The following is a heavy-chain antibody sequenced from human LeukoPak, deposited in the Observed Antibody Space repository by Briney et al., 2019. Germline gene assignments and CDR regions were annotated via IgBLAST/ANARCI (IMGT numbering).Heavy chain of an antibody. D-gene: IGHD2-2*01. CDR3: ARDVSRCSSTSCYSYYGMDV. CDR1: GFTFGSYS. CDR2: ISSSSSYI. J-gene: IGHJ6*02. Sequence: GGSLRLSCAASGFTFGSYSMNWVRQAPGKGLEWVSSISSSSSYIYYADSVKGRFTISRDNAKNSLYLQMNSLRAEDTAVYYCARDVSRCSSTSCYSYYGMDVWGQGTTVTVSS. V-gene: IGHV3-21*01.